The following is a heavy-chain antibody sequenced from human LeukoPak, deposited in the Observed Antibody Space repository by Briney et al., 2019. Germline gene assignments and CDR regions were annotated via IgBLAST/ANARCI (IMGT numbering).Heavy chain of an antibody. J-gene: IGHJ4*02. CDR3: ARDYYDRRFDY. Sequence: SETLSLTCTVSGGSISSSSYYWGWIRQPPGKGLEWIGSIYYSGSTYYNPSLKSRVTISVDTSKNQFSLKLSSVTAADTAVYYCARDYYDRRFDYWGQGTLVTVSS. V-gene: IGHV4-39*02. CDR2: IYYSGST. D-gene: IGHD3-22*01. CDR1: GGSISSSSYY.